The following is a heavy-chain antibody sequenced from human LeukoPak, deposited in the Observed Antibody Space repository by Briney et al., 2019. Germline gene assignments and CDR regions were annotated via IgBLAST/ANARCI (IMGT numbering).Heavy chain of an antibody. Sequence: PGGSLRLSCAASGFSFSTYAMTWLRQAPGKGLEWVSTTTDSGGNTHYADAVKGRFTMSRDNSKNTLYLQLNSLRAEDTAVYYCARDVSMDIGGSDCRGPGTLVTVSS. J-gene: IGHJ4*02. CDR3: ARDVSMDIGGSDC. CDR2: TTDSGGNT. CDR1: GFSFSTYA. V-gene: IGHV3-23*01. D-gene: IGHD2-2*03.